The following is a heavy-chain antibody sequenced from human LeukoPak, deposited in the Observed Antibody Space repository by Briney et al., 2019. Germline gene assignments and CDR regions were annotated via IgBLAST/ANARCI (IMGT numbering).Heavy chain of an antibody. CDR2: ISHKEYS. V-gene: IGHV4-34*01. CDR1: GSFSDHH. Sequence: PSETLSLTCDVNGSFSDHHWTWIRQPPGKGLEWIGEISHKEYSIYNPSLKNRVTMSVDISKRQFSLKIYSVSAADTGVYFCARRPGCSGGNCPFYKGKYIGYWGQGSLVTVSS. CDR3: ARRPGCSGGNCPFYKGKYIGY. D-gene: IGHD2-15*01. J-gene: IGHJ1*01.